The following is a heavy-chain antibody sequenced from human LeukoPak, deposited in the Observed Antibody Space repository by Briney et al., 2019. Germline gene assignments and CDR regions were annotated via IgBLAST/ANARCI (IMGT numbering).Heavy chain of an antibody. CDR1: GFTFSSYG. J-gene: IGHJ4*02. V-gene: IGHV3-30*02. CDR2: IRYDGSNK. Sequence: GGSLRLSCAASGFTFSSYGMHWVRQAPGKGLEWVAFIRYDGSNKYYADSVKGRFTISRDNSKNTLYLQMNSLRAEDTAVYYCARDEHHLVQGYYFDYWGQGTLVTVSS. D-gene: IGHD6-13*01. CDR3: ARDEHHLVQGYYFDY.